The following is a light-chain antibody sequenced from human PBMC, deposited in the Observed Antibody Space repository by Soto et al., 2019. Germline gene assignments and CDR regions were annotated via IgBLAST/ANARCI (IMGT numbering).Light chain of an antibody. CDR3: QQYGRSPMFT. J-gene: IGKJ2*01. CDR1: QSVSSDY. CDR2: GAS. Sequence: EIALTQSPGTLSLSPGDTATLSCRASQSVSSDYLAWYQQKPGQAPRLLIYGASRGAADIPDRFSGSGSGADFALAISRLEPEDFAVYFCQQYGRSPMFTFGQGTKLEVK. V-gene: IGKV3-20*01.